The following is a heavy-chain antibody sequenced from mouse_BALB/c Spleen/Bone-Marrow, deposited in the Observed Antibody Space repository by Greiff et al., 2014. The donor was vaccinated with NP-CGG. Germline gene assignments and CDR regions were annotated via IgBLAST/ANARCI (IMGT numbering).Heavy chain of an antibody. J-gene: IGHJ4*01. D-gene: IGHD2-1*01. V-gene: IGHV5-15*02. Sequence: DVKLVESGGALVQPGGSRKLSCAASGFTFSDCGMAWVRQAPGKGPEWVAFISNLAYSIYYTDTVTGRFTISRENAKNTLYLEMSSLRSEDTAMYYCARETTRGAMDYWGQGTSVTVSS. CDR2: ISNLAYSI. CDR3: ARETTRGAMDY. CDR1: GFTFSDCG.